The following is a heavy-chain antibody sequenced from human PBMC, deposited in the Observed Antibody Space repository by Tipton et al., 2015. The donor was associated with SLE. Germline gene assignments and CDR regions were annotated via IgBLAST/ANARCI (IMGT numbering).Heavy chain of an antibody. CDR1: GGSISSGGYY. Sequence: TLSLTCTVSGGSISSGGYYWSWIRQHPGKGLEWIGYIYYSGSTYYNPSLKSRVTISVDTSKNQFSLKLTSVTAADTAVYYCARRVIAAAAGWFDPWGQGTLVTVSS. V-gene: IGHV4-31*03. D-gene: IGHD6-13*01. CDR2: IYYSGST. CDR3: ARRVIAAAAGWFDP. J-gene: IGHJ5*02.